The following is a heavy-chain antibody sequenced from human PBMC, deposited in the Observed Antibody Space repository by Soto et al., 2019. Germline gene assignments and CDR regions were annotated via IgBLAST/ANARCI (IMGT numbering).Heavy chain of an antibody. D-gene: IGHD5-12*01. CDR1: GFTFSSYG. CDR3: ARDRTPTYSGYGVFDP. Sequence: GGSLRLSCAASGFTFSSYGMHWVRQAPGKGLEWVAVIWYDGSNKYYADSVKGRFTISRDNSKNTLYLQMNSLRAEDTAVYYCARDRTPTYSGYGVFDPWGQGTLVTVSS. CDR2: IWYDGSNK. J-gene: IGHJ5*02. V-gene: IGHV3-33*01.